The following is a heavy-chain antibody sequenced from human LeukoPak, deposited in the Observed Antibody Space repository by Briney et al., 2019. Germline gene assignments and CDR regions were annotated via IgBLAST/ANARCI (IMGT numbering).Heavy chain of an antibody. CDR3: ARDLGPYYHYYYMDV. CDR1: GYTFTGYY. CDR2: INPNSGGT. V-gene: IGHV1-2*02. J-gene: IGHJ6*03. Sequence: GASVKVSCKASGYTFTGYYMHWVRQAPGQGLEWMGWINPNSGGTNYAQKFQGRVTMARDTSISTAYMELSRLRSDDTAVYYCARDLGPYYHYYYMDVWGKGTTVTISS.